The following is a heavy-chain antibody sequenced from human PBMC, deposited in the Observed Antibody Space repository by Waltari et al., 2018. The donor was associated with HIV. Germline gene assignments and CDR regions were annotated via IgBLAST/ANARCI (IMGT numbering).Heavy chain of an antibody. Sequence: QVQLQESGPGLVKPSQTLSLTCCVSGDSLNSGDYYWTWIRQSPGKGLEWLGYIYYSGSSYYNPSLRSRVTISVDRSRNQFSLKLTSVTAADTAVYYCARSDGSRSFCVDFWGLGTLVTVSS. D-gene: IGHD3-10*01. CDR1: GDSLNSGDYY. CDR3: ARSDGSRSFCVDF. J-gene: IGHJ4*02. CDR2: IYYSGSS. V-gene: IGHV4-30-4*08.